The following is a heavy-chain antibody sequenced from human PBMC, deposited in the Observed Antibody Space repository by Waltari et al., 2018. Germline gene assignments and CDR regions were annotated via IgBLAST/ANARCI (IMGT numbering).Heavy chain of an antibody. Sequence: QVQLQESGPGLVKPSETLSLTCAVSGYSISSGYYWGWLRQPPGKGLEWIGSIHKSGSTYYNPSLKSRVTISVDTSKNQFSLKLSSVTAADTAVYYCARLDGSGSYYDLFDYWGQGTLVTVSS. CDR2: IHKSGST. J-gene: IGHJ4*02. V-gene: IGHV4-38-2*01. CDR1: GYSISSGYY. D-gene: IGHD3-10*01. CDR3: ARLDGSGSYYDLFDY.